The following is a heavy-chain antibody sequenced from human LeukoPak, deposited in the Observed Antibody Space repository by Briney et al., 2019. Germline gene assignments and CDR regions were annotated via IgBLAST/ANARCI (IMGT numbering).Heavy chain of an antibody. CDR2: INSDGSST. Sequence: GGSLRLSCAASGFTFSGYWMHWVRQAPGKGLAGVSHINSDGSSTSYADSVKGRFTISRNNAKNTLYLQMNSLRAEDTAVYYCARSGGWPDYWGQGTLVAVSS. J-gene: IGHJ4*02. CDR3: ARSGGWPDY. CDR1: GFTFSGYW. V-gene: IGHV3-74*01. D-gene: IGHD6-19*01.